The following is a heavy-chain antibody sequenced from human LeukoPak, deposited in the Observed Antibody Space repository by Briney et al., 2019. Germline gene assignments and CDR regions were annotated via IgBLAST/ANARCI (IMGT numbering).Heavy chain of an antibody. V-gene: IGHV3-23*01. CDR3: AKAKHGYGSGSYSKVTFDY. Sequence: GGSLRLSCAASGFTFSSYDMNWVRQAPGKGLEWVSAISGSGGTTYYADSVKGRFTISRDNPKNTLYLQMNSLRAEDAAVYYCAKAKHGYGSGSYSKVTFDYWGQGTLVTVSS. D-gene: IGHD3-10*01. CDR1: GFTFSSYD. J-gene: IGHJ4*02. CDR2: ISGSGGTT.